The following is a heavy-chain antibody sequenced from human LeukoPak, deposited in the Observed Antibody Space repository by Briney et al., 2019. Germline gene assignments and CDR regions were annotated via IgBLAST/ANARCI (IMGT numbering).Heavy chain of an antibody. Sequence: SETLSLTCTVSGGSISSSSYYWGWIRQPPGKGLEWIGTIYSSGSTYYNPSLASRVTISADTSKNHFSLKLSSVTAADTAVYYCSRGLVGSYFDYWGQGTLVTVSS. CDR2: IYSSGST. D-gene: IGHD3-10*01. CDR1: GGSISSSSYY. J-gene: IGHJ4*02. V-gene: IGHV4-39*02. CDR3: SRGLVGSYFDY.